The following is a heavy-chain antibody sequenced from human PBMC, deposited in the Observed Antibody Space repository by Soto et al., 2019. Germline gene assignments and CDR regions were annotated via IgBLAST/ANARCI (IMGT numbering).Heavy chain of an antibody. J-gene: IGHJ5*02. CDR2: IYYSGST. Sequence: QLQLQESGPGLVKPSESLSLTCTVSGGSISSSSYYWGWIRQPPGKGLEWIGSIYYSGSTYYNPSLKSRVTISVDTSKNQFSLKLSSVTAADTAVYYSARRPYSNYMYNWFDPWGQGTLVTVSS. D-gene: IGHD4-4*01. V-gene: IGHV4-39*01. CDR1: GGSISSSSYY. CDR3: ARRPYSNYMYNWFDP.